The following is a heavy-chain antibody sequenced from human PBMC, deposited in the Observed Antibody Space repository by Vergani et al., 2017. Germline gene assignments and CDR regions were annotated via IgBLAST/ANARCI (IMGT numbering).Heavy chain of an antibody. D-gene: IGHD3-10*01. CDR2: ISSSSSTI. CDR1: GFTFSSYS. Sequence: EVQLVESGGGLVQPGGSLRLSCAASGFTFSSYSMNWVRQAPGKWLEWVSYISSSSSTIYYADSVKGRFTISRDNAKNSLYLQMNSLRAEDTAVYYCARDIGRNYYYYGMDVWGQGTTVTVSS. CDR3: ARDIGRNYYYYGMDV. V-gene: IGHV3-48*01. J-gene: IGHJ6*02.